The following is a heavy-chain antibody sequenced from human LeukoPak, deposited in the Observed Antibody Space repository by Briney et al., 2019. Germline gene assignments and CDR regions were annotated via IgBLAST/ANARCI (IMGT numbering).Heavy chain of an antibody. D-gene: IGHD3-3*01. V-gene: IGHV1-8*01. Sequence: ASVKVSCKASGYTFTSYDINWVRQATGQGLEWMGWMNPNSGNTGYAQKFQGRVTMTEDTSTDTAYMELSSLRSEDTAVYYCATPSPIWSGYSLFDYWGQGTLVTVSS. J-gene: IGHJ4*02. CDR3: ATPSPIWSGYSLFDY. CDR1: GYTFTSYD. CDR2: MNPNSGNT.